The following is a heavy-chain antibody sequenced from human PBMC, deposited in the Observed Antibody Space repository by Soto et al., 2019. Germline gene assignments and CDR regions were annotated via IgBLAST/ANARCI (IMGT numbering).Heavy chain of an antibody. CDR3: ARGLASGDYCHFNC. D-gene: IGHD3-22*01. CDR2: IYYNGGA. Sequence: SETVSLTCTVSGGSSSRTGYYWGWIRQSPGKGMEWIGSIYYNGGAFYNPSLKRRVTISIDTSKTQFSLDLGSVTTTYTAVYYCARGLASGDYCHFNCWGQGTQVTVSS. CDR1: GGSSSRTGYY. V-gene: IGHV4-39*01. J-gene: IGHJ4*02.